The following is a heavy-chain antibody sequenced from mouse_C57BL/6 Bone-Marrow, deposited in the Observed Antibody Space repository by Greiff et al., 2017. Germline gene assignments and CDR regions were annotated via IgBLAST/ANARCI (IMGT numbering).Heavy chain of an antibody. CDR2: IDPANGNT. CDR1: GFNIKNTY. J-gene: IGHJ3*01. D-gene: IGHD1-1*01. Sequence: DVKLVESVAELVRPGASVKLSCTASGFNIKNTYMHWVKQRPEQGLEWIGRIDPANGNTKYDPTFQGQATITVDTSSNTAYLQLSSLTSEDTAIYYGASPITTVVATPFAYWGQGTLVTVSA. V-gene: IGHV14-3*01. CDR3: ASPITTVVATPFAY.